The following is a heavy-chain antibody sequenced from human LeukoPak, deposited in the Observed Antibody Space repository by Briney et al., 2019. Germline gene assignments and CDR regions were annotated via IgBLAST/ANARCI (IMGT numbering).Heavy chain of an antibody. CDR1: GGSFSGYY. V-gene: IGHV4-34*01. Sequence: SETLSLTCAVYGGSFSGYYWSWIRQPPGKGLEWIGEINHSGSTNYNPSLKSRVTISVDTSKNQFSLKLSSVTAADTAVYYCARGLARYCSSTSCYRNWFDPWGQGTLVTVSS. CDR3: ARGLARYCSSTSCYRNWFDP. J-gene: IGHJ5*02. D-gene: IGHD2-2*02. CDR2: INHSGST.